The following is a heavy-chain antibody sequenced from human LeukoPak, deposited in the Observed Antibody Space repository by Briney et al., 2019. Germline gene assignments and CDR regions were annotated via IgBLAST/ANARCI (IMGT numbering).Heavy chain of an antibody. CDR3: ATAAPRAQNPYYYMDV. V-gene: IGHV1-3*01. CDR2: INAGNGNT. J-gene: IGHJ6*03. Sequence: ASVKVSCKASGYTFTSYAMHWVRQAPGQRLEWMGWINAGNGNTKYSQKFQGRVTITRDTSASTAYMELSSLRSEDTAVYYCATAAPRAQNPYYYMDVWGKGTTVTVSS. CDR1: GYTFTSYA.